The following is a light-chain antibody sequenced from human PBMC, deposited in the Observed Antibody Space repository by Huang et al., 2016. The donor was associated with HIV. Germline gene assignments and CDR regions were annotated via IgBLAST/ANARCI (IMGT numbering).Light chain of an antibody. Sequence: DIQMTQSPSSLSASVGDRVTITCRASQSINTYLNWFQQKPGKAPQVLIAAASTLQSGVPSRFSGGGAGTHFTLTSTSLQPEDVATYYCQQTYTGVTFGQGTKVEIK. CDR3: QQTYTGVT. CDR2: AAS. J-gene: IGKJ1*01. V-gene: IGKV1-39*01. CDR1: QSINTY.